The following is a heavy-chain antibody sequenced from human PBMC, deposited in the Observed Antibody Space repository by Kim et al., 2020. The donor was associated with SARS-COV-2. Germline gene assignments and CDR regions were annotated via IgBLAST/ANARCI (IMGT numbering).Heavy chain of an antibody. J-gene: IGHJ5*02. CDR3: ARGGHYYDSSGYYILRWFDP. CDR1: GGSFSGYY. D-gene: IGHD3-22*01. CDR2: INHSGST. Sequence: SETLSLTCAVYGGSFSGYYWSWIRQPPGKGLEWIGEINHSGSTNYNPSLKSRVTISVDTSKNQFSLKLSSVTAADTAVYYCARGGHYYDSSGYYILRWFDPWGQGTLVTVSS. V-gene: IGHV4-34*01.